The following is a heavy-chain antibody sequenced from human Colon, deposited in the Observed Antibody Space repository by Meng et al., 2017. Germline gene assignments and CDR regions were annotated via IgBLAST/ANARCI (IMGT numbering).Heavy chain of an antibody. CDR1: GLSIGTTGDY. J-gene: IGHJ4*02. V-gene: IGHV4-31*03. Sequence: QVQVQESGPGLVKPSQTLSLTCNVSGLSIGTTGDYWTWIRQRPGKGLEWIGDINHKGTTNYNPSLKSRATISVDTSKNQISLNLTSMTAADTAVYYCAREWSSGYYSDYWGQGTLVTVSS. D-gene: IGHD3-3*01. CDR2: INHKGTT. CDR3: AREWSSGYYSDY.